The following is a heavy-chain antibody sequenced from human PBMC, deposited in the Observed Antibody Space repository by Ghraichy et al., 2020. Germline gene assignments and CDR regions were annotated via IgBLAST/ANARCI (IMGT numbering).Heavy chain of an antibody. CDR1: GFAVSSNY. D-gene: IGHD3-3*01. V-gene: IGHV3-53*01. Sequence: GGSLRLSCAASGFAVSSNYMTWVCQTPGRGLEWVSIIYSGGTTYYADSVRGRFTISRDSSNNTLYLQMNSLRAEDTAVYYCARQDFAFDIWGQGTMVIVSS. CDR2: IYSGGTT. CDR3: ARQDFAFDI. J-gene: IGHJ3*02.